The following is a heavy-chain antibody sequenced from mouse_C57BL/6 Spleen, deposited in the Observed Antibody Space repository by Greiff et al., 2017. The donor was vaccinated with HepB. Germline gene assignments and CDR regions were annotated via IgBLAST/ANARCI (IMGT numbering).Heavy chain of an antibody. Sequence: EVNLVESGGGLVKPGGSLKLSCAASGFTFSDYGMHWVRQAPEKGLEWVAYISSGSSTIYYADTVKGRFTISRDNAKNTLFLQMTSLRSEDTALYYCARYSNYVRAMDYWGQGTSVTVSS. D-gene: IGHD2-5*01. V-gene: IGHV5-17*01. CDR1: GFTFSDYG. CDR3: ARYSNYVRAMDY. CDR2: ISSGSSTI. J-gene: IGHJ4*01.